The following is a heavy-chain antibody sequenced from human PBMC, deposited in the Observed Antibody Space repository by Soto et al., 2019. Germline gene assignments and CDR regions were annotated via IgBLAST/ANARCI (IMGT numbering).Heavy chain of an antibody. CDR2: IWYDGSNK. CDR3: VKDPGGNSLYFDY. V-gene: IGHV3-33*06. J-gene: IGHJ4*02. D-gene: IGHD2-21*02. CDR1: GFTFSNYG. Sequence: QVQLVESGGGVVQPGRSLRLSCAASGFTFSNYGLHWVRQAPGKGLEWVAVIWYDGSNKYYADSVKGRFTISRDNSKNTLYLQMSSLRAEDTAVYYRVKDPGGNSLYFDYWGQGTLVTVSS.